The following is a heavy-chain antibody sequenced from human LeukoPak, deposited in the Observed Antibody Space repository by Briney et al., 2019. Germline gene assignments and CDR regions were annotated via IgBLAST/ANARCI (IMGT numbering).Heavy chain of an antibody. CDR2: INHSGST. V-gene: IGHV4-34*01. Sequence: ASETLSLTCAVYGGSFSGYYWSWIRQPPGKGLEWIGEINHSGSTNYNPSLKSRVTISVDTSKNQFSLKLSSVTAADTAVYYCARLEVTYYYDSSGYYPDAFDIWGQGTMVTVSS. CDR3: ARLEVTYYYDSSGYYPDAFDI. CDR1: GGSFSGYY. J-gene: IGHJ3*02. D-gene: IGHD3-22*01.